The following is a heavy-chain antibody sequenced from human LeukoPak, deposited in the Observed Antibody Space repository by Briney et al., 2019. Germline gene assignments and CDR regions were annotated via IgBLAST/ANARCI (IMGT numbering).Heavy chain of an antibody. CDR3: ARGEVGDTAMVTLDY. V-gene: IGHV1-18*04. J-gene: IGHJ4*02. D-gene: IGHD5-18*01. CDR1: GYTFTSYG. Sequence: GASVKVSCKASGYTFTSYGISWVRQAPGQGLEWMGWISAYNGNTNYAQKLQGRVTMTTDTSTSTAYMELRSLRSDDTAMYYCARGEVGDTAMVTLDYWGQGTLVTVSS. CDR2: ISAYNGNT.